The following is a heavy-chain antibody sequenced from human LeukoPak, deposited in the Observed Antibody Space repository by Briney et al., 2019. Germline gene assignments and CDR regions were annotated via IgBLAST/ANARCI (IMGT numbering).Heavy chain of an antibody. CDR2: ISAYNGNT. D-gene: IGHD6-13*01. CDR3: ARLAAPYSSSWPHAFDI. CDR1: GGTFSSYA. V-gene: IGHV1-18*01. J-gene: IGHJ3*02. Sequence: ASVKVSCKASGGTFSSYAISWVRQAPGQGLEWMGRISAYNGNTNYAQKLQGRVTMTTDTSTSTAYMELRSLRSDDTAVYYCARLAAPYSSSWPHAFDIWGQGTMVTVST.